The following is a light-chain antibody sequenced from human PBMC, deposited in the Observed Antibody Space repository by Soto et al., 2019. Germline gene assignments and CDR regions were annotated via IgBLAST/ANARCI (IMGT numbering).Light chain of an antibody. Sequence: QPVLTQPPSVSGAPGQRVTISWTGSSSNIGAGYDVHWYQQLPGTAPKLLIYGNSNRPSGVPDRFSGSKSGTSASLAITGLQAEDEADYYCQSYDSSLSGSVFGGGTNVTVL. J-gene: IGLJ3*02. CDR3: QSYDSSLSGSV. CDR2: GNS. V-gene: IGLV1-40*01. CDR1: SSNIGAGYD.